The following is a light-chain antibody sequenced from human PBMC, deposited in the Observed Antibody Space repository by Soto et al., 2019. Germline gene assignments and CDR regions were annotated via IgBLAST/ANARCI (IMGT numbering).Light chain of an antibody. CDR1: QSVSSSY. CDR3: QQWGT. V-gene: IGKV3-20*01. CDR2: GAS. Sequence: EIVLTQSPGTLSLSPGERATLSCRASQSVSSSYLAWYQQKPGQAPRLLTYGASSRATGIPDRFSGSGSGTDFTLTISRLEPEDFAVYYCQQWGTFGQGTKV. J-gene: IGKJ1*01.